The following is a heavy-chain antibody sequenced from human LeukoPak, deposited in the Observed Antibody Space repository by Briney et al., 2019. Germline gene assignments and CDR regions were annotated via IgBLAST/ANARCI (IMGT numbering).Heavy chain of an antibody. CDR2: ISGSGGST. Sequence: GGSLRLSCAASGFTVSSNYMSWVRQAPGKGLEWVSAISGSGGSTYYADSVKGRFTISRDNSKNTLYLQMNSLRAEDTAVYYCAKEDHYYDSSGYYGYWGQGTLVTVSS. CDR1: GFTVSSNY. CDR3: AKEDHYYDSSGYYGY. J-gene: IGHJ4*02. V-gene: IGHV3-23*01. D-gene: IGHD3-22*01.